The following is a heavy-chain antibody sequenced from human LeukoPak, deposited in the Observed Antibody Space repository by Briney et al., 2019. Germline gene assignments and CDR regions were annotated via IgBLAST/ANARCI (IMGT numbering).Heavy chain of an antibody. Sequence: SETLSLTCSVSGGSISQYYWGWIRQPPGKRLEWMGQIYSSGSTDYNPSLKSRVSISMDSSENQFSLKLSSPTAADTAVYYCARIIRGSFSSLGYMDVWGKGTTVIVSS. CDR3: ARIIRGSFSSLGYMDV. J-gene: IGHJ6*03. V-gene: IGHV4-59*01. CDR1: GGSISQYY. CDR2: IYSSGST. D-gene: IGHD3-10*01.